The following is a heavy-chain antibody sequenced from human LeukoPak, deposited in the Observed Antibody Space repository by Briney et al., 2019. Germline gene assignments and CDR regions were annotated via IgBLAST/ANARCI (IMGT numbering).Heavy chain of an antibody. J-gene: IGHJ4*02. Sequence: GGSLRLSCAVSGFTFSAYSMNWVRQAPGKGLEWIGRIRSKIDGGTTEYAAPVKGRFTISRDDSKNTMYLQMNSLKTEDTAVYYCSPLSSDYWGQGTLVTVTS. D-gene: IGHD3-16*02. V-gene: IGHV3-15*01. CDR1: GFTFSAYS. CDR3: SPLSSDY. CDR2: IRSKIDGGTT.